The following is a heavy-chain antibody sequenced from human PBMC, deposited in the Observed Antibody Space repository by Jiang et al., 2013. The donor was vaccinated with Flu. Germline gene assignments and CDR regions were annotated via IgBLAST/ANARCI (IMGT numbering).Heavy chain of an antibody. CDR3: ARDFRVTTGTRWFDP. J-gene: IGHJ5*02. V-gene: IGHV1-69*06. D-gene: IGHD4-11*01. CDR2: IIPIFGTA. Sequence: LEWMGGIIPIFGTANYAQKFQGRVTITADKSTSTAYMELSSLRSEDTAVYYCARDFRVTTGTRWFDPWGQGTLVTVSS.